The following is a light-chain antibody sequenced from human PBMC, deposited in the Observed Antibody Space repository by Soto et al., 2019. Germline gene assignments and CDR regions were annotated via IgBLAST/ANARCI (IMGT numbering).Light chain of an antibody. J-gene: IGKJ1*01. CDR1: QSISSY. Sequence: IQLTQSPSSLSSSVGARVTITCRASQSISSYLNWYQQKPGKAPELLIYAASTLQSGVPSRFSGSGSGTDFTLTISCLQSEDFATYHCQQYYSFPQTFAQGTKVDI. V-gene: IGKV1-39*01. CDR2: AAS. CDR3: QQYYSFPQT.